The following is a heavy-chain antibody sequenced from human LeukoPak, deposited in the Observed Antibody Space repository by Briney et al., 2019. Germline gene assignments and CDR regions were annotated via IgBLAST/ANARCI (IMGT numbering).Heavy chain of an antibody. Sequence: ASVKVSCKASGYTFSAYAVHWVGQAPGRGLEGMGWARAGPTETPYSQKFQGRVTITRDASANIAYMELSSLRSEDTAVYYCARGLESPDYIFDYWGQGTPVTVSS. D-gene: IGHD4-11*01. V-gene: IGHV1-3*01. CDR3: ARGLESPDYIFDY. CDR1: GYTFSAYA. CDR2: ARAGPTET. J-gene: IGHJ4*02.